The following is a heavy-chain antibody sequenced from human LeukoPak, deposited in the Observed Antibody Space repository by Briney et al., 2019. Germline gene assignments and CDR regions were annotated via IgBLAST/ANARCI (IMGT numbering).Heavy chain of an antibody. D-gene: IGHD3-16*01. CDR3: ARWGGHYYFDY. CDR1: GGSISSGDYY. CDR2: IYYSGST. V-gene: IGHV4-30-4*01. J-gene: IGHJ4*02. Sequence: SETLSLTCTVSGGSISSGDYYWSWIRQPPGKGLEWIGYIYYSGSTYYNPSLKSQVTISVDTSKNQFSLKLSSVTAADTAVYYCARWGGHYYFDYWGQGTLVTVSS.